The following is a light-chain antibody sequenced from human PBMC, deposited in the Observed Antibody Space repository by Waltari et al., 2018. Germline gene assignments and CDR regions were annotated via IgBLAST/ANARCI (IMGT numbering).Light chain of an antibody. Sequence: AIQMTQSPSSLSASVGDKVTITCRASQGIRYDLGWYQQKPGKAPKLLIYAASSLQSGVPSRFSGGGAGTEFTLTISSLQPEDFATYYCQQSYITRTFGQGTKVDIK. CDR3: QQSYITRT. V-gene: IGKV1-6*01. CDR1: QGIRYD. J-gene: IGKJ1*01. CDR2: AAS.